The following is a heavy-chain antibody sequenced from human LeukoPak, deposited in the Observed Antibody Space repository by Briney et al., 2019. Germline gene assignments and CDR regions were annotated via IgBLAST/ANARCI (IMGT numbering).Heavy chain of an antibody. V-gene: IGHV3-7*01. Sequence: RGSLRLSCATSGFTFRNDWVTWVRQAPGKGLEWVANIKQDGTEKDYVDSVKGRITISRDNAKDSLSLQMNSLRADDTAVYFCVRVADAGDKGSKYRPFDYWGQGTLVTVSS. D-gene: IGHD3-16*02. CDR2: IKQDGTEK. CDR3: VRVADAGDKGSKYRPFDY. J-gene: IGHJ4*02. CDR1: GFTFRNDW.